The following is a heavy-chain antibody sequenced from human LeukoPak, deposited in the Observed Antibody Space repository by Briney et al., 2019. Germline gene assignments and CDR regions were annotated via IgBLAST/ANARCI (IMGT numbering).Heavy chain of an antibody. Sequence: GGSLRLSCVASGFTFSSYGMHWVRQAPGKGLEWVAVISYDGSNKYYADSVKGRFTISRDNSKNTLYLQMNSLRAEDTAVYYCAKDPGYGDYVSFFDIWGQGTMVTVSS. J-gene: IGHJ3*02. CDR2: ISYDGSNK. V-gene: IGHV3-30*18. CDR1: GFTFSSYG. D-gene: IGHD4-17*01. CDR3: AKDPGYGDYVSFFDI.